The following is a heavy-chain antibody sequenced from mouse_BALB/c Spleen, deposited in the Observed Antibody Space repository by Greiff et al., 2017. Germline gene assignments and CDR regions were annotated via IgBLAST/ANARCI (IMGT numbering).Heavy chain of an antibody. J-gene: IGHJ4*01. CDR2: ISSGSSTI. CDR1: GFTFSSFG. Sequence: EVMLVESGGGLVQPGGSRKLSCAASGFTFSSFGMHWVRPAPEKGLEWVAYISSGSSTIYYADTVKGRFTISRDNPKNTLFLQMTSLRSEDTAMYYCANDGYYAMDYWGQGTSVTVSS. CDR3: ANDGYYAMDY. V-gene: IGHV5-17*02. D-gene: IGHD2-3*01.